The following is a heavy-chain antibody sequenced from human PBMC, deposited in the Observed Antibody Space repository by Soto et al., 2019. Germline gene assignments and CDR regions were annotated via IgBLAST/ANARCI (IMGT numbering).Heavy chain of an antibody. CDR2: ISAYNGNT. D-gene: IGHD3-10*01. Sequence: ASVKVSCKASGYTFTTYGVSWVRQAPGQGLEWMGWISAYNGNTNYAQKLQGRVTMTTDTSTSTAYMELRGLRSDDTAVYYCARDRYYYGSGSYYISWFDPWGQGTLVTVS. CDR1: GYTFTTYG. V-gene: IGHV1-18*04. J-gene: IGHJ5*02. CDR3: ARDRYYYGSGSYYISWFDP.